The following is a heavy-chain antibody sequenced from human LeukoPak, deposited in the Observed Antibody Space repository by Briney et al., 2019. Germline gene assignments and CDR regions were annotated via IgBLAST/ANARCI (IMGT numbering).Heavy chain of an antibody. CDR2: ISAYNGNT. CDR3: ARLETYYYDSSGYALDY. Sequence: ASVKVSCKASGYTFTSYGISWVRQAPGQGLERMGWISAYNGNTNYAQKLQGRVTMTTDTSTSTAYMELRSLRSDDTAVYYCARLETYYYDSSGYALDYWGQGTLVTVSS. V-gene: IGHV1-18*01. CDR1: GYTFTSYG. J-gene: IGHJ4*02. D-gene: IGHD3-22*01.